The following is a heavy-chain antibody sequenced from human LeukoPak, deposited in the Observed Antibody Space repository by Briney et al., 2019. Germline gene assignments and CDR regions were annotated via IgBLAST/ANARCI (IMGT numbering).Heavy chain of an antibody. J-gene: IGHJ1*01. CDR2: ISGSGGST. CDR1: GVTFSSYA. V-gene: IGHV3-23*01. D-gene: IGHD2-15*01. Sequence: PGGSLRLSCAASGVTFSSYAMSWVRQAPGKGLEWVSAISGSGGSTYYADSVKGRFTISRDNSKNTLYLQMNSLRAEDTAVYYCAKDGSYCSGGSCYLEYFQHWGQGTLVTVSS. CDR3: AKDGSYCSGGSCYLEYFQH.